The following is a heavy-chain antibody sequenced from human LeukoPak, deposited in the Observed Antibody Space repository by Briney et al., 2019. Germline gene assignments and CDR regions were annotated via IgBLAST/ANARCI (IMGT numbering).Heavy chain of an antibody. CDR1: GYSISSGYY. D-gene: IGHD2-15*01. V-gene: IGHV4-38-2*02. Sequence: SETLSLTCTVSGYSISSGYYWGWIRQPPGKGLEWIGSLYHSGSTYYNPSLKSRVTISIDTSKNQFSLKLSSVTAADTAVYYCARDDCSGGSCYSVFDYWGQGTLVTVSS. CDR2: LYHSGST. CDR3: ARDDCSGGSCYSVFDY. J-gene: IGHJ4*02.